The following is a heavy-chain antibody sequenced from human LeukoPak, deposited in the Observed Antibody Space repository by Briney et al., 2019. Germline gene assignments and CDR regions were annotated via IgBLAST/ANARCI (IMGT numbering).Heavy chain of an antibody. CDR1: GFTFSSYA. J-gene: IGHJ4*02. Sequence: GGSLRLSCAASGFTFSSYAMSWVRQAPGRGLEWVSAISGSGGSTYYADSVKGRFTISRDNSKNTLYLQMNSLRAEDTAVYYCANYGSNSMGKEPFDYWGQGTLVTVSS. CDR3: ANYGSNSMGKEPFDY. CDR2: ISGSGGST. V-gene: IGHV3-23*01. D-gene: IGHD4-23*01.